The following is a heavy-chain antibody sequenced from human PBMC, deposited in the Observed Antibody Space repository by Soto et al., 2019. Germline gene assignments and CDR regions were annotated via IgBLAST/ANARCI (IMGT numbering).Heavy chain of an antibody. J-gene: IGHJ5*02. Sequence: QVQLVQSGAEVKKPGSSVKVSCKASGGTFSIYTISWVRQAPGQGLEWMGGSANSAQKFQGRPTVTADESTSKSYFEVSHLTSWDTAVYLLAEKGPPDIAWFDPWGQGTLVSVSS. CDR2: GSA. D-gene: IGHD2-15*01. CDR1: GGTFSIYT. V-gene: IGHV1-69*01. CDR3: AEKGPPDIAWFDP.